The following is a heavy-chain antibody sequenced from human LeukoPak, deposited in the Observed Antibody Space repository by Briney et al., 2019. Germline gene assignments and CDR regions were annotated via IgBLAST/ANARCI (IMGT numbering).Heavy chain of an antibody. V-gene: IGHV1-46*01. J-gene: IGHJ4*02. CDR1: GYTFTSYY. CDR2: INPSGGST. Sequence: EASVNVSCKASGYTFTSYYMHWVRQAPGQGLEWMGIINPSGGSTSYAQKFQGRVTMTRDTSTSTVYMELSSLRSEDTAVYYCARGIETYYDSSGYPGYWGQGTLVTVSS. D-gene: IGHD3-22*01. CDR3: ARGIETYYDSSGYPGY.